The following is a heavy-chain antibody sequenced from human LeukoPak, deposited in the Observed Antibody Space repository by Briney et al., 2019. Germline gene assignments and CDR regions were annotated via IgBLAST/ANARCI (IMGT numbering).Heavy chain of an antibody. D-gene: IGHD3-9*01. V-gene: IGHV1-2*02. CDR3: AXXXVGXXXPRPWYFEF. CDR2: INPNTGAT. J-gene: IGHJ4*02. Sequence: ASVKVSCKPSGYTFTGYYLHWVRQAPGQGLEWMGWINPNTGATIYAEKFQGRVTMTRDTSIDTAYMEMRSLRSEDTAVYYCAXXXVGXXXPRPWYFEFXGQGTLITVSS. CDR1: GYTFTGYY.